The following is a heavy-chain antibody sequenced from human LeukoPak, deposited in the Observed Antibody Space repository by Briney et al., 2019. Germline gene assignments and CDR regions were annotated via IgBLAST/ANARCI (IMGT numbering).Heavy chain of an antibody. Sequence: GGSLRLSCAASGSTFSSYAMSWVRQAPGKGLEWVSAISGSGGSTYYADSVKGRFTISRDNSKNTLYLQMNNLRAEDTAVYYCARHNYDVWSGYFIDYWGQGTLVTVSS. CDR2: ISGSGGST. CDR3: ARHNYDVWSGYFIDY. V-gene: IGHV3-23*01. D-gene: IGHD3-3*01. CDR1: GSTFSSYA. J-gene: IGHJ4*02.